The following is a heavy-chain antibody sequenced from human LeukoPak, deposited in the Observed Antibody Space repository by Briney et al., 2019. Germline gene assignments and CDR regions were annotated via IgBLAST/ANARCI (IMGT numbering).Heavy chain of an antibody. J-gene: IGHJ3*02. CDR2: TYYRSKWYN. V-gene: IGHV6-1*01. Sequence: SQTLSLTCALSGDIVSSNSAAWNWIRQSPSRGLEWLGRTYYRSKWYNDYAVSVKSRITINPDTSKNQFSLQLNSVTPEDTAVYYCARVSGYYGSGSYDDAFDIWGQGTMVTVSS. CDR1: GDIVSSNSAA. CDR3: ARVSGYYGSGSYDDAFDI. D-gene: IGHD3-10*01.